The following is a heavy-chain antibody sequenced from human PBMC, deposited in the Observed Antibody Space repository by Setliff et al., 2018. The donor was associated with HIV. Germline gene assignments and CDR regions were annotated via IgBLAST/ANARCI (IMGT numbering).Heavy chain of an antibody. CDR3: VTDDNYFDTTGYFPSFDY. D-gene: IGHD3-22*01. J-gene: IGHJ4*02. Sequence: ASVKVSCKTSGYTFISFGISWVRQAPGQGLEWMGWIAGHNGDTKYDQKLQGRVTVAADISTSTIYMELRSLRSDDTAMYYSVTDDNYFDTTGYFPSFDYWGQGTQVTVSS. CDR2: IAGHNGDT. CDR1: GYTFISFG. V-gene: IGHV1-18*01.